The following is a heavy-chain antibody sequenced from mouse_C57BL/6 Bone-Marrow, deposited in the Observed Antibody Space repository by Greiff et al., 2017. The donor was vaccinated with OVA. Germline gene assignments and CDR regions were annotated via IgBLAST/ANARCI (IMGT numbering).Heavy chain of an antibody. CDR3: SRDYYYGSSYRAWFAY. J-gene: IGHJ3*01. CDR2: ISSGGSYT. D-gene: IGHD1-1*01. V-gene: IGHV5-6*01. Sequence: EVHLVESGGDLVKPGGSLKLSCAASGFTFSSYGMSWVRQTPDKRLEWVATISSGGSYTYYPDSVKGRFTISRDNAKNTLYLQMSSLKSEDTAMYYCSRDYYYGSSYRAWFAYWGQGTLVTVSA. CDR1: GFTFSSYG.